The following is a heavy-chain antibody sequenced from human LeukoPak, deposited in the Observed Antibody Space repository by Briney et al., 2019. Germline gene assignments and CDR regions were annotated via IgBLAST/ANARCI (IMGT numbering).Heavy chain of an antibody. CDR1: GGSFSSSDYY. D-gene: IGHD1-14*01. CDR2: IYYSGTT. CDR3: VRHEWGITNAFDI. V-gene: IGHV4-39*01. Sequence: SETLSLTCTVSGGSFSSSDYYWGWIRQPPGKGLEWIGSIYYSGTTYYNPSLKSRVTISVDTSKNQFSLKLRSVTAADTAVYYCVRHEWGITNAFDIWGQGTMVTVSS. J-gene: IGHJ3*02.